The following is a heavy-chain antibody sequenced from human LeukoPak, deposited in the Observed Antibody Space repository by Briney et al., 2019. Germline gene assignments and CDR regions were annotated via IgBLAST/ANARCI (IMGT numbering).Heavy chain of an antibody. D-gene: IGHD6-19*01. J-gene: IGHJ4*02. CDR3: ARDVYVGGQWLPFDY. CDR2: ISHDGTNE. V-gene: IGHV3-30*03. Sequence: GGSLRLSCTASNFTFSGFGMHWVRQAPGKGLEWVAVISHDGTNENYADSVRGRFTISRDNSKNTLYLQMNSLRAEDTAVYYCARDVYVGGQWLPFDYWGQGTLVTVSS. CDR1: NFTFSGFG.